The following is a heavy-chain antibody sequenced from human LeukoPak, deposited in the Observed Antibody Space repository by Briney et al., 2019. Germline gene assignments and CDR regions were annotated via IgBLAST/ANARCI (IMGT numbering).Heavy chain of an antibody. Sequence: PGGSLRLSCAASGFTFSSYRMNWVRQAPGQGLEWVSSISSSSRYIYYADSVKGRFTISRDNAKHSMYLQMNSLRAEDTAVYYCARAPRYGSGSSALDYWGQGTLVTVSS. CDR3: ARAPRYGSGSSALDY. J-gene: IGHJ4*02. V-gene: IGHV3-21*01. D-gene: IGHD3-10*01. CDR1: GFTFSSYR. CDR2: ISSSSRYI.